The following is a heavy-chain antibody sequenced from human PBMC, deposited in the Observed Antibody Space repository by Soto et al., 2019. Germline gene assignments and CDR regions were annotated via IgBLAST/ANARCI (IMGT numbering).Heavy chain of an antibody. V-gene: IGHV3-33*01. CDR2: IWYDGSNE. J-gene: IGHJ4*02. D-gene: IGHD6-19*01. CDR1: GFTFSGYG. CDR3: TRRFSDGWYSDY. Sequence: QVQLVESGGGVVQPGRSLRLSCAASGFTFSGYGMHWVRQAPGKGLEWVAVIWYDGSNENYPDSVKGRFTISRDNSKNTLYLQMNSLRAEDTAVYYCTRRFSDGWYSDYWGQGTLVTVSS.